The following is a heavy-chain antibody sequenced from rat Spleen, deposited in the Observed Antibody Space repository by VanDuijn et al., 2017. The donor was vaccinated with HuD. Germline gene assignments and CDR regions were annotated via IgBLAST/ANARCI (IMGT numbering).Heavy chain of an antibody. V-gene: IGHV5-25*01. J-gene: IGHJ2*01. CDR1: GFTFSTFP. CDR2: ISSGGGGT. Sequence: EVQLVESGGGLVQPGRSLKLSCAASGFTFSTFPMAWVRQAPKKGLEWVASISSGGGGTYCPDSVKGRFAISRDNAKSTLYLQMDSLRSEDTASYYCARHHYDGYYHGPVLGIMDAWGQGVMVTVSS. CDR3: ARHHYDGYYHGPVLGIMDA. D-gene: IGHD1-12*03.